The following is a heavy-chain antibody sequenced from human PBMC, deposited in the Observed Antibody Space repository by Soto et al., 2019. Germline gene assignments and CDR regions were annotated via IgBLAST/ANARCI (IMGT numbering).Heavy chain of an antibody. D-gene: IGHD6-6*01. J-gene: IGHJ4*02. CDR1: GYTLTELS. CDR2: FDAEDGET. V-gene: IGHV1-24*01. Sequence: QVQLVQSGAEVKKPGASVKVSCKVSGYTLTELSMHWVRQAPGKGLEWMGGFDAEDGETIYAQKFQGRVTMTENTSTDAAYMELSSLRSEDTAVYYCETDLGGPARTFDYWGQGTLVTVSS. CDR3: ETDLGGPARTFDY.